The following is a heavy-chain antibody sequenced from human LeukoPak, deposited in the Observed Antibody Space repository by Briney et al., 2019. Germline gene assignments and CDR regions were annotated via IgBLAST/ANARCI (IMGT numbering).Heavy chain of an antibody. CDR3: ARTVWFGELPYYYYMDV. J-gene: IGHJ6*03. D-gene: IGHD3-10*01. CDR1: GYTFTSYD. Sequence: ASVKVSCKASGYTFTSYDINWVRQATGQGLEWMGWMNPNSGNTGYAQKFQGRVTMTRNTSISTAYMELSSLRSEDTAVYYCARTVWFGELPYYYYMDVWGKGTTVTISS. V-gene: IGHV1-8*02. CDR2: MNPNSGNT.